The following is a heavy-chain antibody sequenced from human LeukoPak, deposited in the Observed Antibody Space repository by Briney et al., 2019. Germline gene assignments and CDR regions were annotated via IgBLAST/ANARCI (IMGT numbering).Heavy chain of an antibody. Sequence: GSLRLSCAASGFTFSSYWMSWVRQAPGKGLEWVANIKQDGSEKYYVDSVKGRFTISRDNAKNSLYLQMNSLRAEDTAVYYCARDSVARLLQLSVGYWGQGTLVTVSS. CDR3: ARDSVARLLQLSVGY. J-gene: IGHJ4*02. D-gene: IGHD5-24*01. CDR1: GFTFSSYW. V-gene: IGHV3-7*01. CDR2: IKQDGSEK.